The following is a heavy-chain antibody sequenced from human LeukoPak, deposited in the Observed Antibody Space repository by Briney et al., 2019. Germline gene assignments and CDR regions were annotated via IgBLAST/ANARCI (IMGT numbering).Heavy chain of an antibody. Sequence: GASVKVSCKASGYTFTSYYMHWVRQAPGQGLEWMGIINPSGGSTSYAQKFQGGVTMTRDTSTSTVYMGLSSLRSEDTAVYYCARESYGGTGRSGGQYVVWGQGTLVTVSS. CDR3: ARESYGGTGRSGGQYVV. CDR1: GYTFTSYY. D-gene: IGHD4-23*01. J-gene: IGHJ4*02. CDR2: INPSGGST. V-gene: IGHV1-46*03.